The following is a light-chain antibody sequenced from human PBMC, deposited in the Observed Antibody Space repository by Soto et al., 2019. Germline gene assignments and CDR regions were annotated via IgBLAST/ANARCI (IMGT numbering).Light chain of an antibody. J-gene: IGKJ1*01. Sequence: DIQMTQSPSTLSASVGDRVTITCRASQSISSRLAWYQQKPGKAPKLLIYDASSLESGVPSRFSGSGSGTEFTLTISRLQPGDFAGYYCQQYNSYSGTFGQGTKGDI. CDR1: QSISSR. CDR3: QQYNSYSGT. CDR2: DAS. V-gene: IGKV1-5*01.